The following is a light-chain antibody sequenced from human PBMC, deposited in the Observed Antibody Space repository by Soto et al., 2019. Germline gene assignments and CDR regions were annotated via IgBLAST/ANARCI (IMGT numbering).Light chain of an antibody. Sequence: EIVLTQSPGTLSLSPGERATLSCRASQSVSGIYLAWYQQKPGQAPRLLIYGASTRATGIPDRFSGSESGTDLTLTSSRLEPEDFAMYFCQQYGNSPYTFGQGTKLEIK. CDR1: QSVSGIY. CDR3: QQYGNSPYT. V-gene: IGKV3-20*01. J-gene: IGKJ2*01. CDR2: GAS.